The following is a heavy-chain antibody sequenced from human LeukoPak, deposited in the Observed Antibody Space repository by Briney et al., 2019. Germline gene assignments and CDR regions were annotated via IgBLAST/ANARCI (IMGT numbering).Heavy chain of an antibody. CDR2: ISDSGTT. V-gene: IGHV4-59*01. D-gene: IGHD3-16*01. Sequence: SETLSLTCTVSGGSIRSYYWSWIRQSPGKGLEWIAYISDSGTTNYKSSLKSRVTISMDTSRNQFSLNLTSVTAADTAVYYCSRWGAVNAFDIWGQGTMVTVSS. J-gene: IGHJ3*02. CDR1: GGSIRSYY. CDR3: SRWGAVNAFDI.